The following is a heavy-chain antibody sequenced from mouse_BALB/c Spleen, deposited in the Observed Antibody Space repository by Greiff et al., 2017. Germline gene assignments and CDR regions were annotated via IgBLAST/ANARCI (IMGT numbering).Heavy chain of an antibody. Sequence: EVKLEESGGGLVQPGGSRKLSCAASGFTFSSFGMHWVRQAPEKGLEWVAYISSGSSTIYYADTVKGRFTISRDNPKNTLFLQMTSLRSEDTAMYYCARSHYGNYVWFAYWGQGTLVTVSA. CDR3: ARSHYGNYVWFAY. CDR1: GFTFSSFG. J-gene: IGHJ3*01. V-gene: IGHV5-17*02. CDR2: ISSGSSTI. D-gene: IGHD2-1*01.